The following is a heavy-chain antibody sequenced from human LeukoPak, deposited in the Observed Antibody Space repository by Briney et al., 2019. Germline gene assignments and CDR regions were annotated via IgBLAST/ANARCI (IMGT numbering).Heavy chain of an antibody. D-gene: IGHD3-10*01. V-gene: IGHV3-48*01. CDR2: ISSSSSTI. Sequence: GGSLRLSCEASGFSISDYSMNWVRQAPGKGLEWVSYISSSSSTIYYADSVKGRFTISRDNAKNSLYLQMNSLRAEDTAVYYCARDKPTEEFSADYWGQGTLVTVSS. J-gene: IGHJ4*02. CDR1: GFSISDYS. CDR3: ARDKPTEEFSADY.